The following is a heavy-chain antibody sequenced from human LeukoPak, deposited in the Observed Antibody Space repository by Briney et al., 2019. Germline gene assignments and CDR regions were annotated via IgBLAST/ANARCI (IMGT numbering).Heavy chain of an antibody. CDR1: GYTFTGYY. CDR3: ARDASWSGSGYLPTSYFDY. V-gene: IGHV1-2*02. D-gene: IGHD3-3*01. CDR2: INPNSGGT. J-gene: IGHJ4*02. Sequence: ASVKVSCKASGYTFTGYYMHWVRQAPGQGLEWMGWINPNSGGTNYAQEFQGRVTMTRDTSISTAYMELSRLSSDDTAVCYGARDASWSGSGYLPTSYFDYWGQGTLVTVSS.